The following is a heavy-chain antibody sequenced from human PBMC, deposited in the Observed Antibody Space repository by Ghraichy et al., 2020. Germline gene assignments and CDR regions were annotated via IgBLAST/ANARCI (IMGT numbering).Heavy chain of an antibody. V-gene: IGHV4-38-2*02. Sequence: SETLSLTCTVSGYSISSGYYWGWIRQPPGKGLEWIGSIYHSGSTYYNPSLKSRVTISVDTSKNQFSLKLSSVTAADTAVYYCERGGDYYDSSGYSSVDYWGQGTLVTVSS. CDR1: GYSISSGYY. D-gene: IGHD3-22*01. CDR3: ERGGDYYDSSGYSSVDY. J-gene: IGHJ4*02. CDR2: IYHSGST.